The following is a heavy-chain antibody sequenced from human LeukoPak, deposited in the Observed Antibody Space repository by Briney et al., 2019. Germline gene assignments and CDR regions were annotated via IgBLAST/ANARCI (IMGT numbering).Heavy chain of an antibody. CDR2: SYHTGST. CDR3: ARDQDYYGSGSYGPDY. Sequence: SETLSLTCTVSGYSITTGYYWGWIRQPPRKVMVWIGCSYHTGSTFYNPSLKSRVTISVDTSKNQFSLKLSSVTAADTAVYYCARDQDYYGSGSYGPDYWGQGILVTVSS. J-gene: IGHJ4*02. D-gene: IGHD3-10*01. CDR1: GYSITTGYY. V-gene: IGHV4-38-2*02.